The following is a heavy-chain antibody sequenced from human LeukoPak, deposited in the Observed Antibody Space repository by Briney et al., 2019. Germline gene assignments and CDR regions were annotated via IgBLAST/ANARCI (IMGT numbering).Heavy chain of an antibody. CDR3: AKVYCSGTSCFRTPDY. J-gene: IGHJ4*02. D-gene: IGHD2-2*01. CDR2: ISGSGADT. V-gene: IGHV3-23*01. Sequence: GGSLRVSCAASGFTFSDYAMSWVRQAPGMGLEWVSAISGSGADTYYADSVKGRFTISRDNSKNTLYLQMNSLRAEDTAIYYCAKVYCSGTSCFRTPDYWGQGTLVTVSS. CDR1: GFTFSDYA.